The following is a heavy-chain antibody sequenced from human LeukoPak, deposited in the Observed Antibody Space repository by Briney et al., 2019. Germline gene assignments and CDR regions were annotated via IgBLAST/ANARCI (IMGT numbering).Heavy chain of an antibody. D-gene: IGHD2-8*02. J-gene: IGHJ5*01. CDR1: GFALKSYS. CDR2: ISSTSAYI. Sequence: PGGSLRLSCAGSGFALKSYSLSWVRQAPGKGLGWVSSISSTSAYIYYADSVKGRFTISRDNVDNVVYLQMNSLGAEDTAVYYCARVAVSGPTGWFDSWGQGTLVIVSS. V-gene: IGHV3-21*01. CDR3: ARVAVSGPTGWFDS.